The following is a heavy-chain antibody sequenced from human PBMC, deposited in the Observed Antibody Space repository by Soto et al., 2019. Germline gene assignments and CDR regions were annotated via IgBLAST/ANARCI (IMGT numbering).Heavy chain of an antibody. D-gene: IGHD3-9*01. CDR3: AREGAYYDILTGYSRNYYYYGMDV. Sequence: SVKVSCKASGGTFSSYAISWVRQAPGQGLEWMGGIIPIFGTANYAQKFQGRVTITADESTSTAYMELSSLRSEDTAVYYCAREGAYYDILTGYSRNYYYYGMDVWGQGTTVTVSS. J-gene: IGHJ6*02. CDR2: IIPIFGTA. V-gene: IGHV1-69*13. CDR1: GGTFSSYA.